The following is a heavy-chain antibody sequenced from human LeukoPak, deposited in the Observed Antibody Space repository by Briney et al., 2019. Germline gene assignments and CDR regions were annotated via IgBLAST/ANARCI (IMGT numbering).Heavy chain of an antibody. D-gene: IGHD3-16*01. Sequence: GGSLRLSCAASGFTFSSYGTHWVRQAPGKGLEWVAVIWYDGSNKYYADSVKGRFTISRDNSKNTLYLQMNSLRAEDTAVYYCARDGGDYLPASFDYWGQGTLVTVSS. CDR2: IWYDGSNK. CDR3: ARDGGDYLPASFDY. CDR1: GFTFSSYG. J-gene: IGHJ4*02. V-gene: IGHV3-33*01.